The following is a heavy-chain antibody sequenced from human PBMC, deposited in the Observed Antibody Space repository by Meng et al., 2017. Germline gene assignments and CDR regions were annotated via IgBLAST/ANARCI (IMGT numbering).Heavy chain of an antibody. CDR2: ISAYNGNT. D-gene: IGHD3-10*01. Sequence: VSVKVSCKASGYTFTSYGISWVRQAPGQGLEWMGWISAYNGNTNYAQKLQGRVTMTTDTSTSTAYMELRSLRSDDTAVYYCAIVRADVLPDAFDIWGHGTMVTVSS. V-gene: IGHV1-18*01. CDR1: GYTFTSYG. CDR3: AIVRADVLPDAFDI. J-gene: IGHJ3*02.